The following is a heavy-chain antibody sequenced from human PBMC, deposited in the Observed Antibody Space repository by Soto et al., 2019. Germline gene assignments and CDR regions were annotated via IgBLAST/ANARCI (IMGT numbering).Heavy chain of an antibody. CDR3: AHRYCSGGRCLTFGH. V-gene: IGHV2-5*02. J-gene: IGHJ4*02. CDR2: IYWDDDK. Sequence: QITLKESGPTLVKPTQTLTLTCTFSGFSLSTSGVSVGWIRQPPGKALEWLALIYWDDDKRLSPSQKGRLTITKDTSKNQVVLAMSDMDPVDTATYYCAHRYCSGGRCLTFGHWGQGTLVTVSS. D-gene: IGHD2-15*01. CDR1: GFSLSTSGVS.